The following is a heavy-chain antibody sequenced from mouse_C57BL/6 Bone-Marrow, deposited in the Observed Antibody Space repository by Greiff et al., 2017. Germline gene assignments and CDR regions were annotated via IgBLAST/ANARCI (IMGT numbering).Heavy chain of an antibody. CDR2: IYPGDGDT. J-gene: IGHJ2*01. Sequence: VQLQQSGPELVKPGASVKISCKASGYAFSSSWMNWVKQRPGKGLEWIGRIYPGDGDTNYNGKFKGKATLTADKSYSTAYMQLISLTSEDSAVYFCARYLFYWGQGTTLTVSS. CDR3: ARYLFY. CDR1: GYAFSSSW. V-gene: IGHV1-82*01.